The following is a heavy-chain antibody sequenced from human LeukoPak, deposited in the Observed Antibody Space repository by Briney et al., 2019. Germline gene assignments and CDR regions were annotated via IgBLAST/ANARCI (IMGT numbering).Heavy chain of an antibody. J-gene: IGHJ4*02. Sequence: GGSLRLSCAASGLTFSNYWMHWVRQAPGKGLVWVSRINSDGSSTSYADSVKGRFTISRDNSKTSLFLRMDSLTAEDTGIYFCARDYCSGTSCHLFDYWGQGTLLIVSS. V-gene: IGHV3-74*01. D-gene: IGHD2-2*01. CDR2: INSDGSST. CDR1: GLTFSNYW. CDR3: ARDYCSGTSCHLFDY.